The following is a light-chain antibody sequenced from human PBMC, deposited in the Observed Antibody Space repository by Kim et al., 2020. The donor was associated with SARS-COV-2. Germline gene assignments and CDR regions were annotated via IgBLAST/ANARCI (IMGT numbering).Light chain of an antibody. CDR2: STS. CDR3: QEYGSTPRT. CDR1: RSVSAAN. V-gene: IGKV3-20*01. J-gene: IGKJ1*01. Sequence: PPGETTLPSSAARSVSAANIAWYQQKPGQAPRLLIYSTSTRATGIPARISGSGSGTDFTLTISRLEPEDFAVYYCQEYGSTPRTFGQGTKVDIK.